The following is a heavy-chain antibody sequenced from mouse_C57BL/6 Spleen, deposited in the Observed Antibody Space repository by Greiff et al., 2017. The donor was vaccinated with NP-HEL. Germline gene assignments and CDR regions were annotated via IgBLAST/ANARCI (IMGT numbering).Heavy chain of an antibody. CDR3: AKGFYFDV. CDR1: GYTFTDYY. V-gene: IGHV1-26*01. CDR2: INPNNGGT. J-gene: IGHJ1*03. Sequence: VQLQQSGPELVKPGASVKISCKASGYTFTDYYMNWVKQSHGKSLEWIGDINPNNGGTSYNQKFKGKATLTVDKSSSTAYMELRSLTSEDSAVYYCAKGFYFDVWGTGTTVTVSS.